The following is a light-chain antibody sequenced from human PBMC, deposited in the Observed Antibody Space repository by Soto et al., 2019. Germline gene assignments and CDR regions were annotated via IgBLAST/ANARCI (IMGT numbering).Light chain of an antibody. CDR1: QGIAPY. J-gene: IGKJ4*01. V-gene: IGKV1-27*01. Sequence: DVQMTQSPSSLSAFVGDRVTITCRASQGIAPYLAWFQQKPGKVPKLLIYATYTLQSGVPSRFSGSGSGTDVTLTITSLPPEDVATYYGQKYNSAPLTFGGGTKVEIK. CDR2: ATY. CDR3: QKYNSAPLT.